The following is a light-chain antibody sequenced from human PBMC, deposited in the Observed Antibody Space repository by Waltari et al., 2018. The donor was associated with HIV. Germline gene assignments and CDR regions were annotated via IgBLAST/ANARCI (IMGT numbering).Light chain of an antibody. CDR1: RNDVVNYAY. J-gene: IGLJ2*01. CDR2: EVN. Sequence: QSALTQPPSASGSPGQSVTISCTGTRNDVVNYAYVSWYQQHPGKAPKLLIYEVNQRPSGVPDRFSGSKSDNTASLTVSGLQAEDEANYYCSSYAGRNNRLVFGGGTKVTVL. V-gene: IGLV2-8*01. CDR3: SSYAGRNNRLV.